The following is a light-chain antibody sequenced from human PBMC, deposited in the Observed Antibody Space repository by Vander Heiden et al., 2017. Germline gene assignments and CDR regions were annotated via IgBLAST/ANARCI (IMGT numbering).Light chain of an antibody. CDR1: SSDVGGYNY. Sequence: QSALTQPASVSGSPGQSITISCTGTSSDVGGYNYVSWYHQHPGKAPNLMIYDVSNRPSGVSNRFSGSKSGNTASLTISGLQAEDEADYYCSSYTSSSTSFGGGTKLTVL. CDR3: SSYTSSSTS. V-gene: IGLV2-14*03. CDR2: DVS. J-gene: IGLJ2*01.